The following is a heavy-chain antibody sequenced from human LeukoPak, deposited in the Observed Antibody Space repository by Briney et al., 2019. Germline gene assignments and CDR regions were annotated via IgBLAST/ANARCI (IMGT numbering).Heavy chain of an antibody. CDR3: ARGTLYRGWSYYLNF. J-gene: IGHJ4*02. D-gene: IGHD6-19*01. Sequence: GSLRLSCAASGFTFSSYAMSWIRQPPAKALEGIGSVYYSGTTSYNPSLKSRVTISVDMSKNHFSLRLRSVTAADTAMYYCARGTLYRGWSYYLNFWGQGSQVTVSS. CDR2: VYYSGTT. V-gene: IGHV4-39*07. CDR1: GFTFSSYA.